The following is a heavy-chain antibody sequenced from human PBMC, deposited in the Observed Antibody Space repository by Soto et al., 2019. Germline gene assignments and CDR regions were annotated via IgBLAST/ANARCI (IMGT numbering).Heavy chain of an antibody. Sequence: PGGSLILSCAASGFTFSSYWMHWVRQAPGKGLVWVSRINSDGSSTSYADSVKGRFTISRDNAKNTLYLQMNSLRAEDTAVYYCARGPIAAPHYYYYGMDVWGQGATVTVSS. V-gene: IGHV3-74*01. CDR1: GFTFSSYW. D-gene: IGHD6-13*01. CDR2: INSDGSST. J-gene: IGHJ6*02. CDR3: ARGPIAAPHYYYYGMDV.